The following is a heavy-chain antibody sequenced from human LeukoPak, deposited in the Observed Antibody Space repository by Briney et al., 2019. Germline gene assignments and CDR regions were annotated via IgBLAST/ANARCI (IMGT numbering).Heavy chain of an antibody. J-gene: IGHJ4*02. CDR3: ARHERYYSGYDEDY. Sequence: SETLSLTCTVSGGSISSSSYYWGWIRQPPGKGLEWIGSIYYSGNTYYNPSLKSRVTISVNTSKNQFSLKLSSVTAADTAVYYCARHERYYSGYDEDYWGQGTLVTVSS. D-gene: IGHD5-12*01. CDR1: GGSISSSSYY. CDR2: IYYSGNT. V-gene: IGHV4-39*01.